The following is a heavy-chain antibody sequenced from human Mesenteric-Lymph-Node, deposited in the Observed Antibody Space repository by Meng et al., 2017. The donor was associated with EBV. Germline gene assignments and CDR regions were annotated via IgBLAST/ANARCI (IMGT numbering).Heavy chain of an antibody. J-gene: IGHJ5*02. D-gene: IGHD5/OR15-5a*01. V-gene: IGHV1-46*01. CDR2: INPSSGGT. CDR1: GYTFTSNY. Sequence: QAQVVKSGGAVKKPGPSVKVSCKATGYTFTSNYIHWVRQAPGQGPEWMGFINPSSGGTSYAQKFPGRVTMTRDTSTSTVYMEVISLRSDDTAVYYCTRVVYREFDPWGQGTLVTVSS. CDR3: TRVVYREFDP.